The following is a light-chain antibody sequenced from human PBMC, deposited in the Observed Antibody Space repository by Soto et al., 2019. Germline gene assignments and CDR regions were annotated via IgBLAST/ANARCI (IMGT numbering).Light chain of an antibody. J-gene: IGKJ1*01. V-gene: IGKV3-20*01. Sequence: EIVLTQSPGTLSLSPGERATLSCRASRNIRSTYLAWYQQTPGQSPRLVIYGASTRAPGTPDRFSGSGSGTDFTLTISRLEPEDFAVYYCQQYERSPWTFGQGTKVDIK. CDR1: RNIRSTY. CDR2: GAS. CDR3: QQYERSPWT.